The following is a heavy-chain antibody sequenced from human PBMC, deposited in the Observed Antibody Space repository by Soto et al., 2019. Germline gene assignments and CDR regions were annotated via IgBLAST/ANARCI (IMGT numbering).Heavy chain of an antibody. CDR2: INPNSGGT. D-gene: IGHD3-10*01. V-gene: IGHV1-2*04. Sequence: QVQLVQSGAEVKKPGASVKVSCKASGYTFTGYYMHWVRQATGQGLEWMGWINPNSGGTNYAQKFQGWGTMTGDTSISSGHMELGGVGSDYTAVYYCARGGSLWFGELSAYYYGMDVW. J-gene: IGHJ6*01. CDR1: GYTFTGYY. CDR3: ARGGSLWFGELSAYYYGMDV.